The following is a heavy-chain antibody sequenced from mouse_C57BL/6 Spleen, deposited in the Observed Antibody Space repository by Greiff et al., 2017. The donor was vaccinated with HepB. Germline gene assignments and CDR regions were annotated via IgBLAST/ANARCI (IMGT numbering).Heavy chain of an antibody. CDR2: IDPNSGGT. CDR3: AREGPGLLRYSMDY. D-gene: IGHD1-1*01. CDR1: GYTFTSYW. J-gene: IGHJ4*01. V-gene: IGHV1-72*01. Sequence: QVQLKQPGAELVKPGASVKLSCKASGYTFTSYWMHWVKQRPGRGLEWIGRIDPNSGGTKYNEKFKSKATLTVDKPSSTAYMQLSSLTSEDSAVYYCAREGPGLLRYSMDYWGQGTSVTVSS.